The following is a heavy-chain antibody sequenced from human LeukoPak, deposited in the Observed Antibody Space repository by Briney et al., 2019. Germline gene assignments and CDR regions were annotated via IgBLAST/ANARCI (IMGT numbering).Heavy chain of an antibody. J-gene: IGHJ6*02. Sequence: SETLSLTCTVSGGSISSYYWSWIRQPPGKGLEWIGYIYYSGSTNYNPSLKSRVTISVDTSKNQFSLRLTPVTAADTAVYYCARLLFAMDVWGQGTTVTVSS. D-gene: IGHD2-21*01. CDR3: ARLLFAMDV. V-gene: IGHV4-59*08. CDR1: GGSISSYY. CDR2: IYYSGST.